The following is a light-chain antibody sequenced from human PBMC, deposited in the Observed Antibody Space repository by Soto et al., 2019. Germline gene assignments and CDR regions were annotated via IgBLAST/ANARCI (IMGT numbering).Light chain of an antibody. Sequence: EIVLTQSPVTLSLSPGERATLSCRASQSVSTNYLAWYQQKPGQAPRLLIYGASNRATGLPDRFSGSGSGTEFTLSSNRLEPEDFAVYYWQQYGGSPRTFGQGTKVEI. V-gene: IGKV3-20*01. J-gene: IGKJ1*01. CDR2: GAS. CDR1: QSVSTNY. CDR3: QQYGGSPRT.